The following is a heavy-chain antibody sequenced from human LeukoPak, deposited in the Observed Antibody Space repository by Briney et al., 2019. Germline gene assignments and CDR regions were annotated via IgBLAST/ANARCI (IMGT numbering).Heavy chain of an antibody. V-gene: IGHV3-23*01. Sequence: PGGSLRLSCAASGFTLHDYGMSWVRQAPGKGLEWVSAISGSGGSTYYADSVKGRFTISRDNSKNTLYLQMNSLRAEDTAVYYCAKASSRIVPPFDYWGQGTLVTVSS. CDR3: AKASSRIVPPFDY. D-gene: IGHD2/OR15-2a*01. CDR2: ISGSGGST. CDR1: GFTLHDYG. J-gene: IGHJ4*02.